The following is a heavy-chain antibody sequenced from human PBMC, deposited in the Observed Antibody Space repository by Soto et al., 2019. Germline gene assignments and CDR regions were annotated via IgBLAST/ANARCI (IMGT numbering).Heavy chain of an antibody. D-gene: IGHD2-15*01. CDR2: ISAYNGNT. CDR3: ARGDVVVVAATHYYYYYMDV. Sequence: ASVKVSCKASGYTFTSYCISWVRQAPGQGLEWMGWISAYNGNTNYAQKLQGRVTMTTDTSTSTAYMELRSLRSDDTAVYYCARGDVVVVAATHYYYYYMDVWGKGTTVTVSS. V-gene: IGHV1-18*01. J-gene: IGHJ6*03. CDR1: GYTFTSYC.